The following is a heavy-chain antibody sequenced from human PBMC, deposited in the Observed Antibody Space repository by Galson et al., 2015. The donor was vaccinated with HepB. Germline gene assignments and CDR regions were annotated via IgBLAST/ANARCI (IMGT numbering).Heavy chain of an antibody. CDR3: ARAAFGSNSYWYFDL. CDR1: GYTFTSYG. Sequence: SVKVSCKASGYTFTSYGISWVRQAPGQGLEWVGWINPYNGNTNYAQKLQGRVTMTTDTSTSTAYMELRSLRSDDTAVYYCARAAFGSNSYWYFDLWGRGTLVTVSS. J-gene: IGHJ2*01. CDR2: INPYNGNT. D-gene: IGHD4-23*01. V-gene: IGHV1-18*04.